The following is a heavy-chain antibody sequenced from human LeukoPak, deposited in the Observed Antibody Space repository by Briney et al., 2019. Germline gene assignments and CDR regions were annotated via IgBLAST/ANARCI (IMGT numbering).Heavy chain of an antibody. V-gene: IGHV3-30*18. CDR1: GFTFSSYG. CDR3: AKGAGWGFGDYEAIDY. J-gene: IGHJ4*02. D-gene: IGHD3-10*01. Sequence: PGGSLRLSCAASGFTFSSYGMHWVRQAPGKGLEWVAVISYDGSNKYYADSVKGRFTISRDNSKNTLYLQMNSLRAEDTAVYYCAKGAGWGFGDYEAIDYWGQGTLVTVSS. CDR2: ISYDGSNK.